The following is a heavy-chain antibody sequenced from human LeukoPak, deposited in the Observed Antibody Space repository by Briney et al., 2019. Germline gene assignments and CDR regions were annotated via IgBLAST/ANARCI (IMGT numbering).Heavy chain of an antibody. CDR1: GFTFDDYA. V-gene: IGHV3-9*01. CDR3: AKSSAAILYDAFDI. CDR2: ISWNSGSI. D-gene: IGHD2-21*02. J-gene: IGHJ3*02. Sequence: GGSLRLSCAASGFTFDDYATHWVRQAPGKGLEWVSGISWNSGSIGYADSVKGRFTISRDNAKNSLYLQMNSLRAEDTALYYCAKSSAAILYDAFDIWGQGTMVTVSS.